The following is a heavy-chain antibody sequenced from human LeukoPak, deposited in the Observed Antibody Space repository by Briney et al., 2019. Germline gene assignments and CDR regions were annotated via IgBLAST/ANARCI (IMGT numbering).Heavy chain of an antibody. CDR3: ARDMGRKLDYYGSGSYYNWFDP. CDR2: IIPIFGTA. D-gene: IGHD3-10*01. Sequence: SVKVSCKASGGTFSSYAIGWVRQAPGQGLEWMGGIIPIFGTANYAQKFQGRVTITADESTSTAYMELSSLRSEDTAVYYCARDMGRKLDYYGSGSYYNWFDPWGQGTLVTVSS. CDR1: GGTFSSYA. V-gene: IGHV1-69*13. J-gene: IGHJ5*02.